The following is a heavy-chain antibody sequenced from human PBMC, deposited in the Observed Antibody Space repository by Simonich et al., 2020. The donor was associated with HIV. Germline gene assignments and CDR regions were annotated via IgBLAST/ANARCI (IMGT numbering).Heavy chain of an antibody. CDR1: GGSFSGYY. Sequence: QVQLQQWGAGLLKPSETLSLTCAVYGGSFSGYYWSWIRQPPGKGLEWIGEINHSGSTNYNPSRKSRVTISVDTSKNQFSLKLSSVTAADTAVYYCARRGPRYYDSSGYYSRWGQGTLVTVSS. CDR3: ARRGPRYYDSSGYYSR. J-gene: IGHJ4*02. D-gene: IGHD3-22*01. V-gene: IGHV4-34*01. CDR2: INHSGST.